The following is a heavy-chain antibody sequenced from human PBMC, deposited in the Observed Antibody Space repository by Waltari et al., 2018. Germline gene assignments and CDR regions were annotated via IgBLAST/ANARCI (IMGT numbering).Heavy chain of an antibody. V-gene: IGHV3-15*01. J-gene: IGHJ4*02. CDR1: GLHLRTAW. Sequence: EVQMVQSGGGLVKPGGSLRLSCAVSGLHLRTAWMNWVRQAPGKGLEWVGRIKSKADGGTTDYAATVKGRFTISRDDSKNTMYLQMNSLQTEDTGVYYCTRVVSDYWGQGSLVTVSS. CDR3: TRVVSDY. CDR2: IKSKADGGTT.